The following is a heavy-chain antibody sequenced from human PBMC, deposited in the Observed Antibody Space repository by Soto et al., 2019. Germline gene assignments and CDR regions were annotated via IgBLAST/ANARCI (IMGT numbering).Heavy chain of an antibody. V-gene: IGHV1-58*01. Sequence: SVKVSCKASGFTFTSSAVQWVRQARGQRLEWIGWIVVGSGNTNYAQKFQERVTITRDMSTSTAYMELSSLRSEDTAVYYCAADTGCSGGSCYSGAFDIWGQGTMVTVSS. J-gene: IGHJ3*02. CDR1: GFTFTSSA. CDR3: AADTGCSGGSCYSGAFDI. D-gene: IGHD2-15*01. CDR2: IVVGSGNT.